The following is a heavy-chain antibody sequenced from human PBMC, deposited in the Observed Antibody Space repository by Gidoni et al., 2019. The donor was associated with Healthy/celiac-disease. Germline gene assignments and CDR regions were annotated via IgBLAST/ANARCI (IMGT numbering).Heavy chain of an antibody. Sequence: QVQLVQSGAEVKKHGASVKVSCKASGYTFTSDSMQWVRQAPGQGLEWMGIINPSGGSTSYAQKFQGRVTMTRDTSTSTVYMELSSLRSEDTAVYYCARDWPVRRAATDYYYYYGMDVWGQGTTVTVSS. CDR1: GYTFTSDS. CDR3: ARDWPVRRAATDYYYYYGMDV. D-gene: IGHD2-15*01. J-gene: IGHJ6*02. V-gene: IGHV1-46*03. CDR2: INPSGGST.